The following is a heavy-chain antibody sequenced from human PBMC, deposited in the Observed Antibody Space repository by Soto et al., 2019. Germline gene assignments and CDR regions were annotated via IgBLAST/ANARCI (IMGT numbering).Heavy chain of an antibody. CDR1: GGSISSYY. CDR3: ARGGQTGMATNRKIVNFDY. Sequence: SETLSLTCTVSGGSISSYYWSWIRQPPGKXLEWIGYIYYSGSTNYNPSLKSRVTISVDTSKNQFSLKLSSVTAADTAVYYCARGGQTGMATNRKIVNFDYWGQGTLVTVSS. D-gene: IGHD5-12*01. V-gene: IGHV4-59*01. J-gene: IGHJ4*02. CDR2: IYYSGST.